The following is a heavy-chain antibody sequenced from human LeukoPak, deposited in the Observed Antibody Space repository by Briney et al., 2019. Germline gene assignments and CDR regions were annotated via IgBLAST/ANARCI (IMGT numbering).Heavy chain of an antibody. J-gene: IGHJ4*02. CDR2: IIPIFGTA. V-gene: IGHV1-69*13. Sequence: ASVKVSRKASGGTFSSYAISWVRQAPGQGLEWMGGIIPIFGTANYAQKFQGRVTITADESTSTAYMELSSLRSEDTAVYYCARDPVLYYYDTSGRSAFDYWGQGTLVTVSS. CDR1: GGTFSSYA. D-gene: IGHD3-22*01. CDR3: ARDPVLYYYDTSGRSAFDY.